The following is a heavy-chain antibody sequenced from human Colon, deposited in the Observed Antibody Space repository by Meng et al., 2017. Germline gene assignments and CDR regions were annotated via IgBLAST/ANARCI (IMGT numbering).Heavy chain of an antibody. CDR3: GTYTSGSYTPPPAD. D-gene: IGHD6-19*01. CDR2: ITDSGVGT. J-gene: IGHJ4*02. CDR1: GLTFSSRV. Sequence: GESLKISCAVSGLTFSSRVMSWVRQAPGKGLEWLSAITDSGVGTFYADSVKGRFTISRDNSKNTLYLQMSSLRAEDTAVYYCGTYTSGSYTPPPADWGQGTLVTVSS. V-gene: IGHV3-23*01.